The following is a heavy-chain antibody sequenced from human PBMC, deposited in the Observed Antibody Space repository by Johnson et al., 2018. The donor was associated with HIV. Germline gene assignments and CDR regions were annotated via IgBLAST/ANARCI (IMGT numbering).Heavy chain of an antibody. J-gene: IGHJ3*02. CDR1: GFTFNIYG. D-gene: IGHD6-19*01. CDR3: ASKGSGWAFDI. V-gene: IGHV3-NL1*01. Sequence: VQLVESAGGVVQPGRSLRLSCAASGFTFNIYGMHWVRQAPGRGLEWVSVIYSGGSTYYADSVKGRFTISKDHSKNTLYLQMNSLRAEDTSIYYCASKGSGWAFDIWGQGTMVTVSS. CDR2: IYSGGST.